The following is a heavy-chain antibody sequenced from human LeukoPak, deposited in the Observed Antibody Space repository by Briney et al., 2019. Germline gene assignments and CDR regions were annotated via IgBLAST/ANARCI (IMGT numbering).Heavy chain of an antibody. CDR3: ALYCSSTSCSPFDY. J-gene: IGHJ4*02. Sequence: PGGSLRLSCAASGFTFSSYSMNWVRQAPGKGLEWVSSISSSSSYIYYADPVKGRFTISRDNAKNSLYLQMNSLRAEDTAVYYCALYCSSTSCSPFDYWGQGTLVTVSS. CDR1: GFTFSSYS. CDR2: ISSSSSYI. D-gene: IGHD2-2*01. V-gene: IGHV3-21*01.